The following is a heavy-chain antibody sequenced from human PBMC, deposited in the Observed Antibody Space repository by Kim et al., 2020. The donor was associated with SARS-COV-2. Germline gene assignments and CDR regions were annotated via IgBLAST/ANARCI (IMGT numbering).Heavy chain of an antibody. J-gene: IGHJ4*02. Sequence: GGSLRLSCAASGFTFSSYGMHWVRQAPGKGLEWVAVISYDGSNKYYADSVKGRFTISRDNSKNTLYLQMNSLRAEDTAVYYCAKDLTSLRYCSSTSCGSGLHYWGQGTLVTVSS. V-gene: IGHV3-30*18. CDR3: AKDLTSLRYCSSTSCGSGLHY. D-gene: IGHD2-2*01. CDR1: GFTFSSYG. CDR2: ISYDGSNK.